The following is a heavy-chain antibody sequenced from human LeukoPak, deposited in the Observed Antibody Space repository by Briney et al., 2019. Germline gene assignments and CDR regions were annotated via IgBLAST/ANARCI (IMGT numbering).Heavy chain of an antibody. Sequence: QPGRSLRLSCAASGFTLSSYAMHWVRQAPGKGLEWVAVTSYDGSNKYYADSVKGRFTISRDNSKSSLFLQMNSLRAEGTAVYYXXXXYXGAECYSGVDYWGQGTLVTVSS. CDR2: TSYDGSNK. CDR3: XXXYXGAECYSGVDY. J-gene: IGHJ4*02. CDR1: GFTLSSYA. D-gene: IGHD2-21*01. V-gene: IGHV3-30-3*01.